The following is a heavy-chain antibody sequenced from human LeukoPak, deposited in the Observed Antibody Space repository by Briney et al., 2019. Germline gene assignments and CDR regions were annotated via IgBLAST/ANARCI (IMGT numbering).Heavy chain of an antibody. CDR3: AGDKTTSGWYEIDY. D-gene: IGHD6-19*01. Sequence: PGGSLRLSCAASGFTFSSYAMSWVRQAPGKGLEWVSAISGSGGNTYFADSVKGRFTISRDNSKNTLYLQMNSLRAEDTAVYYCAGDKTTSGWYEIDYWGQGALVTVSS. V-gene: IGHV3-23*01. CDR2: ISGSGGNT. CDR1: GFTFSSYA. J-gene: IGHJ4*02.